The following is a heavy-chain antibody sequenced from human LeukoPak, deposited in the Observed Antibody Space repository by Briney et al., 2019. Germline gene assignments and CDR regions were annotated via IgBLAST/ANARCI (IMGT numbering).Heavy chain of an antibody. V-gene: IGHV3-15*01. CDR1: GFSFTNAW. CDR3: TAGLGKSDFDY. D-gene: IGHD7-27*01. Sequence: GGSLRLSCAASGFSFTNAWMSWVRQAPGKGLEWVARIKSRTDGGTTDYAAPVKGRFTISTDDSKNTLYLQMNSLKTEDTAVYYCTAGLGKSDFDYWGQGTLVTVSS. J-gene: IGHJ4*02. CDR2: IKSRTDGGTT.